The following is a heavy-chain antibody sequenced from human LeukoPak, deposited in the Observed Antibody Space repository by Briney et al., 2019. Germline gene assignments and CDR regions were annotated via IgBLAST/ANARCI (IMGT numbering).Heavy chain of an antibody. J-gene: IGHJ4*02. Sequence: ASVKVSCKASGYTFTDYFLHWVRQAPGQGLEWMGWIGPNNGVTNYQGKVTMTRDTPINTAYMEVSSLRSDDTAVYYCARDIRPRVESFDYWGQGTLVTVSS. D-gene: IGHD3-3*01. V-gene: IGHV1-2*02. CDR1: GYTFTDYF. CDR2: IGPNNGVT. CDR3: ARDIRPRVESFDY.